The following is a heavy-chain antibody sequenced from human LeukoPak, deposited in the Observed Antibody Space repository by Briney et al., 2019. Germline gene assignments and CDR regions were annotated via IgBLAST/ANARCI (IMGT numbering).Heavy chain of an antibody. D-gene: IGHD3-10*01. CDR3: ARHRAGGSGMAVDY. V-gene: IGHV4-39*01. CDR2: IYYSGST. CDR1: GGSISSTTDY. J-gene: IGHJ4*02. Sequence: SETLSLTCTVSGGSISSTTDYWGWIRQPPGKGLEWIGSIYYSGSTYYNPSLKSRVTISVDTSKNQFSLKVSSVTAADTAVYYCARHRAGGSGMAVDYWGQGTLVTVSS.